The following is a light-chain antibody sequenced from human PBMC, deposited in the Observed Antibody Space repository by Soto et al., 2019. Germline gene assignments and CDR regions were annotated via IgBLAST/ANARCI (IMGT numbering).Light chain of an antibody. Sequence: DIQMTQSPSTMSASVGDRVTITCRASQSLSDWLAWFQQKPGKAPRLLIYKAPNLESGVPSRFCGSGSGTEFPLTISSLQPDDFATYYCQQYSSYSCTFGQGTKVEIK. CDR3: QQYSSYSCT. CDR2: KAP. J-gene: IGKJ1*01. CDR1: QSLSDW. V-gene: IGKV1-5*03.